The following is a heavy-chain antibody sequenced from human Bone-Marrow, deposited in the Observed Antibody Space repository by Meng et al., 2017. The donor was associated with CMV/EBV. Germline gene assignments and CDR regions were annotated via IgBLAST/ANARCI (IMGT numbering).Heavy chain of an antibody. CDR3: VTYYYDSSGYP. Sequence: LYVAGSGFTFSSYGMHWVRQAPGKGLEWVAVISDDGSNKYYADSVKGRFTISRDNSKNTLYLQMNSLRAEDTAVYYCVTYYYDSSGYPPGQGTLVTVSS. D-gene: IGHD3-22*01. CDR1: GFTFSSYG. J-gene: IGHJ5*02. V-gene: IGHV3-30*03. CDR2: ISDDGSNK.